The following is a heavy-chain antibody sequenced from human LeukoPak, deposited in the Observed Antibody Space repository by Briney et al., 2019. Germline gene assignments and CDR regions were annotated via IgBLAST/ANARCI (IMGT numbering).Heavy chain of an antibody. V-gene: IGHV3-21*01. D-gene: IGHD2-15*01. J-gene: IGHJ4*02. CDR2: ISSSSSYI. Sequence: GGSLRLSCAASGFTFSSYSMNWVRQAPGKGLEWGSSISSSSSYIYYADSVKGRFTISRDNAKNSLYLQMNSLRAEDTAVYYCARVDCSGGSCYGGDYWGQGTLVTVSS. CDR3: ARVDCSGGSCYGGDY. CDR1: GFTFSSYS.